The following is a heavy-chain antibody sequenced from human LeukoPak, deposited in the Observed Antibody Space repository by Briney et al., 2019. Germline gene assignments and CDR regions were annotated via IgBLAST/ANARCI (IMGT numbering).Heavy chain of an antibody. CDR3: ARGISGEFDY. D-gene: IGHD6-19*01. V-gene: IGHV4-61*02. CDR1: GGSISSGSYY. J-gene: IGHJ4*02. Sequence: SQTLSLTXTVSGGSISSGSYYWSWIRQPAGKGLEWIGRIYTSGSTNYNPSLKSRVTISVDTSKNQFPLKLSSVTAADTAAYYCARGISGEFDYWGQGTLVTVSS. CDR2: IYTSGST.